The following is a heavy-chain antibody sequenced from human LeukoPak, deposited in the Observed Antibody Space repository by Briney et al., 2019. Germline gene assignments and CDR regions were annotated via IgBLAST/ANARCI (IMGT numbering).Heavy chain of an antibody. D-gene: IGHD1/OR15-1a*01. V-gene: IGHV1-69*05. Sequence: GASVKVSCKASGGTFSSYTFSWVRQAPGQGLEWMGGIIPIFGTATYAQKFQGRVTITTDESTSTAYMELHSLRSEDTAVYYCARDQRTSLTYYFDYWGQGTLVTVSS. J-gene: IGHJ4*02. CDR1: GGTFSSYT. CDR2: IIPIFGTA. CDR3: ARDQRTSLTYYFDY.